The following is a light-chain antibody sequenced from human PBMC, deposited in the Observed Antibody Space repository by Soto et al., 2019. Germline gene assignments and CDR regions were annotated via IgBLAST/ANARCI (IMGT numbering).Light chain of an antibody. J-gene: IGKJ1*01. Sequence: EIVLTQSPGTLSLSPGERATLSCRASQSVSSSYLAWYQQKPGQAPRLLIYGASSRATGIPDRFSGSGSGTDFTLTISRLGPEDFAVYYRQQYGSSPGTFGQGTKVDIK. CDR2: GAS. CDR3: QQYGSSPGT. CDR1: QSVSSSY. V-gene: IGKV3-20*01.